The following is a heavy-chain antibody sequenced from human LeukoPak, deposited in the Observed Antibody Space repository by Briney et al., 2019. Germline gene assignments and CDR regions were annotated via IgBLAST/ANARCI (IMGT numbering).Heavy chain of an antibody. V-gene: IGHV3-30*02. Sequence: GGSLRLSCAASGFTFSSYGMHWVRQAPGKVLEWVAFIRYDGSNKYYADSVKGRFTISRDNSKNTLYLQMNSLRAEDTAVYYCAKSWAATTILGLDYWGQGTLVTVSS. J-gene: IGHJ4*02. CDR1: GFTFSSYG. CDR3: AKSWAATTILGLDY. D-gene: IGHD5-24*01. CDR2: IRYDGSNK.